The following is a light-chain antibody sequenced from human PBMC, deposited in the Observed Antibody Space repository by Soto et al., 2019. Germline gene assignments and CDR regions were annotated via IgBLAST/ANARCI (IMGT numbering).Light chain of an antibody. CDR3: SSFTSSTSLDV. CDR2: EVS. Sequence: QSALTQPASVSGSPGQSITISCTGTSGDVGGFNYVSWYQQYSGKAPKLMIYEVSSRPSGVSDRFSASKSGNTASLTISGLEAEDEADYYCSSFTSSTSLDVFGTGTKGTVL. V-gene: IGLV2-14*01. J-gene: IGLJ1*01. CDR1: SGDVGGFNY.